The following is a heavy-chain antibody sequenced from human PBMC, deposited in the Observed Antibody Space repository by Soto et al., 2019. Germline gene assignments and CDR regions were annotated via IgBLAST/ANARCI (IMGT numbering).Heavy chain of an antibody. CDR2: INPNSGGT. Sequence: QVQLVQSGAEVKKPGASVKVSCKASGYTFTGYYMHWVRQAPVQGLEWMGWINPNSGGTNYAQKFQGWVTMTRDTSISTAYMELSRLRSDDTAVYYCARDNDILTGYYYYYGMDVWGQGTTVTVSS. D-gene: IGHD3-9*01. CDR3: ARDNDILTGYYYYYGMDV. J-gene: IGHJ6*02. V-gene: IGHV1-2*04. CDR1: GYTFTGYY.